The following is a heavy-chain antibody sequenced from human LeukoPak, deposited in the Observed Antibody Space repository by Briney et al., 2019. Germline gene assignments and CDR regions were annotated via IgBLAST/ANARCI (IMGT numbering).Heavy chain of an antibody. CDR1: GFTFSNYW. J-gene: IGHJ4*02. CDR3: ASGYSGSGTYYRPSDY. V-gene: IGHV3-21*01. D-gene: IGHD3-10*01. CDR2: ISGSSSYI. Sequence: GGSLRLSCAASGFTFSNYWMNWVRQAPGKGLEWVSSISGSSSYIYYADSVKGRFTISRDNAKNSLYLQMNSLRAEDTAVYYCASGYSGSGTYYRPSDYWGQGTLVTVSS.